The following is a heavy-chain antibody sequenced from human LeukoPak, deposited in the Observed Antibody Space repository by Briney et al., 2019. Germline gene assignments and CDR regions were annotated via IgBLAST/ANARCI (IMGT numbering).Heavy chain of an antibody. D-gene: IGHD1-26*01. Sequence: SETLSLTCTVSGGSISSYYWSWIRQPPGKGLEWIGYIYTSGSTNYNPSLKSRVTISVDASKNQFPLKLSSVTAADTAVYYCARGWAPRGQKSCFDYWGRGTLVTVSS. CDR1: GGSISSYY. V-gene: IGHV4-4*09. J-gene: IGHJ4*02. CDR2: IYTSGST. CDR3: ARGWAPRGQKSCFDY.